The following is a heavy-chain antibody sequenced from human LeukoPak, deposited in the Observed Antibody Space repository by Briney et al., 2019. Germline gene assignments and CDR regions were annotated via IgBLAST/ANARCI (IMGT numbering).Heavy chain of an antibody. D-gene: IGHD1-26*01. J-gene: IGHJ4*02. CDR3: ARDSGGSYLTVDY. V-gene: IGHV3-30*03. CDR2: ISYDGSNK. Sequence: PGGSLRLSCAASGFTFSSYGMHWVRQAPGKGLEWVAVISYDGSNKYYADSVKGRFTISRDNSKNTLYLQMNSLRAEDTAVYYCARDSGGSYLTVDYWGQGTLVTVSS. CDR1: GFTFSSYG.